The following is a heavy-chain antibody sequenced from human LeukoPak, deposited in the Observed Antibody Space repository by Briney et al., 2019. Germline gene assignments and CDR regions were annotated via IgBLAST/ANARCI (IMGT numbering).Heavy chain of an antibody. Sequence: ASVKVSCKASGYTFTGYYLHWVRQAAGQGLEWMGWINPNSGGTNYAQKFQGRVTMTRDTSISTAYMELSRLRSDDTAVYYCATQYGDYVYYFDYWGQGTLVTVSS. J-gene: IGHJ4*02. CDR2: INPNSGGT. CDR1: GYTFTGYY. CDR3: ATQYGDYVYYFDY. D-gene: IGHD4-17*01. V-gene: IGHV1-2*02.